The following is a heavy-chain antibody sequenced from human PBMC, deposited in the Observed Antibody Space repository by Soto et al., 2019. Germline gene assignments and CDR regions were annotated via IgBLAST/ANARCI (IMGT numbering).Heavy chain of an antibody. D-gene: IGHD3-16*02. CDR3: AKGKGGSYRSCDY. CDR1: GFTFSSYA. CDR2: ISGSGGST. V-gene: IGHV3-23*01. Sequence: EVQLLESGGGLVQPGGSLRLSCAASGFTFSSYAMSWVRQAPGKGLEWVSAISGSGGSTYYADSVKGRFTISRDNSKNTLYRQMNSLRAEDTAVYYCAKGKGGSYRSCDYWGQGTLVTVSS. J-gene: IGHJ4*02.